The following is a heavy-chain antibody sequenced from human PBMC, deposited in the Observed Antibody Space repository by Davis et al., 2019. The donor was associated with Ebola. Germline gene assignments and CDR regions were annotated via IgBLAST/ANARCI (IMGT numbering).Heavy chain of an antibody. J-gene: IGHJ6*02. Sequence: GSLRLFCAVYGGSISSYYWSWIRQPPGKGLEWIGYIYYSGSTNYNPSLKSRVTISVDTSKNQFSLKLSSVTAADTAVYYCARDWRLDSNYYYYYYGMDVWGQGTTVTVSS. D-gene: IGHD4-11*01. CDR1: GGSISSYY. CDR3: ARDWRLDSNYYYYYYGMDV. CDR2: IYYSGST. V-gene: IGHV4-59*01.